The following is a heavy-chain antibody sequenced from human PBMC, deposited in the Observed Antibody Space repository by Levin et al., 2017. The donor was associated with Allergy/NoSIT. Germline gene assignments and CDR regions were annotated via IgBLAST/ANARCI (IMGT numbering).Heavy chain of an antibody. CDR1: GFTFNSYS. V-gene: IGHV3-48*01. CDR3: AREYYDVLTGYSYYFDY. CDR2: ISGSGGTI. D-gene: IGHD3-9*01. Sequence: TGGSLRLSCAASGFTFNSYSMNWVRQAPGKGLEWVSYISGSGGTIYYADSVKGRFTISRDNAKNSLYLQMNSLRTEDTAIYYCAREYYDVLTGYSYYFDYWGQGTLVPVSS. J-gene: IGHJ4*02.